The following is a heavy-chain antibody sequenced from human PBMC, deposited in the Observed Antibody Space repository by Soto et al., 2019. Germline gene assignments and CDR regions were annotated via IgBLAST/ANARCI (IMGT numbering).Heavy chain of an antibody. D-gene: IGHD4-17*01. V-gene: IGHV3-48*03. J-gene: IGHJ5*02. CDR2: ISSSGTTI. Sequence: PRGSPRPSFEDPGFTFNTHEMNWVRQAPGKGLEWVSYISSSGTTIYYAESVKGRFKISRDNAKNSLYLQMNSMRGEDTAVYYCAGHYGSTWGRGTLVPVSS. CDR3: AGHYGST. CDR1: GFTFNTHE.